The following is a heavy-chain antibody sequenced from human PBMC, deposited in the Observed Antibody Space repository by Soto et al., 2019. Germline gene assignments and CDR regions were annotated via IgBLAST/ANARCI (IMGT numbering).Heavy chain of an antibody. CDR1: GYRFAGYW. Sequence: GESLKISCKGSGYRFAGYWITWVRQKPVKVLEWMGRIDPSDSQTYYSPSFRGHVTISVTKSITTVFLQWSSLSASDTAMYYCARKIYDADTGPNCQYYFDSWGQGTTVPVSS. CDR2: IDPSDSQT. CDR3: ARKIYDADTGPNCQYYFDS. D-gene: IGHD5-18*01. V-gene: IGHV5-10-1*01. J-gene: IGHJ4*02.